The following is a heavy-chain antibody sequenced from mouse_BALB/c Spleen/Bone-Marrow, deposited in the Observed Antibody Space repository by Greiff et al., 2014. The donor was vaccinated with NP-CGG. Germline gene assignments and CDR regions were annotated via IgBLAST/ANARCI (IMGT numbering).Heavy chain of an antibody. V-gene: IGHV1-7*01. J-gene: IGHJ3*01. D-gene: IGHD2-10*01. CDR1: DYTFTNYW. Sequence: LQESGAELAKPGASMKMSCKASDYTFTNYWMHWVKQRPGQGLEWIGYINPSTGYTEYNQKFKDKATLTADKSSSTAYMQLSGLTSEDSAVYYCASYRFAYWGQGTLVTVSA. CDR2: INPSTGYT. CDR3: ASYRFAY.